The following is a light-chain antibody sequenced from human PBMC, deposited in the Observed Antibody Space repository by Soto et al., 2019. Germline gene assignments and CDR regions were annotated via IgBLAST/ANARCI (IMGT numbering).Light chain of an antibody. CDR2: GAS. J-gene: IGKJ1*01. CDR3: QQYGSSLTWT. Sequence: EIVMTQSPATLSVSPGERATLSCRASQSVSSNLAWYQQKPGQAPRLLIYGASTRATGIPARFSGSGSGTEFTLTISSLQSEDFAVYYCQQYGSSLTWTFGQGTKV. CDR1: QSVSSN. V-gene: IGKV3-15*01.